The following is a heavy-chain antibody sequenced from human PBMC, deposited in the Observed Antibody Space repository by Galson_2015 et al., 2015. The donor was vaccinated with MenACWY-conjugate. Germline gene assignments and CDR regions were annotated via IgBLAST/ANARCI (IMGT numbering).Heavy chain of an antibody. J-gene: IGHJ4*02. V-gene: IGHV4-39*07. Sequence: SETLSLTCTVSGGSISSSTYYWGWIRQPPGKGLEWIGSIYYTGSTYYNPSLKSRVTISVDTSKSQFSLRVTSVTAADTAVYYCVSDPSGSHLGGYWGQGILGSVS. CDR3: VSDPSGSHLGGY. D-gene: IGHD1-26*01. CDR2: IYYTGST. CDR1: GGSISSSTYY.